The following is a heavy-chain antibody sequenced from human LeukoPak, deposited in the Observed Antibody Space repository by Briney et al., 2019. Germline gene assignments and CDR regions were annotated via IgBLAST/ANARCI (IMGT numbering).Heavy chain of an antibody. CDR1: EFIFSTYW. D-gene: IGHD1-26*01. V-gene: IGHV3-7*01. Sequence: GGSLRLSFAASEFIFSTYWMIWVRQAPGKGLEWVANIKQDGSDKYYVDSVKSRFTISRDDAKNSLYLQMNSLRAEDTAVYYCARKVGAHDYWGQGTLVTVSS. CDR2: IKQDGSDK. CDR3: ARKVGAHDY. J-gene: IGHJ4*02.